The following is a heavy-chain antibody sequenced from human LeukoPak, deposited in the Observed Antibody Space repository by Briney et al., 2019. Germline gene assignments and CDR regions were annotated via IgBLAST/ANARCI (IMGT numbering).Heavy chain of an antibody. CDR1: VFTFRKYV. V-gene: IGHV3-23*01. Sequence: GGSLRLFRCPSVFTFRKYVLSWVRPAPGKGPEWVSTSSGNGGSTYYGDSVKGRFTISRDNVKNTLHLQMSSLRAEDTAVYYCARDSNWNNGGFDYWGQGTLVTVSA. J-gene: IGHJ4*02. D-gene: IGHD1/OR15-1a*01. CDR2: SSGNGGST. CDR3: ARDSNWNNGGFDY.